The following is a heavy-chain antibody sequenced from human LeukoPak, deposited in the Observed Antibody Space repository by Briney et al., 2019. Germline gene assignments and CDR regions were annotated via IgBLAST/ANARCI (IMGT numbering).Heavy chain of an antibody. Sequence: GGSRRLSGAASGFTFSSYAMHWFRKAPARGLEWGAVLSYDGSNKYYADSVKGRFTISRDNSKNTLYLQMNSLRAEDTAVYYCARDPGAYYDSSGYYPAYFDYWGQGTLVTVSS. D-gene: IGHD3-22*01. J-gene: IGHJ4*02. CDR3: ARDPGAYYDSSGYYPAYFDY. CDR1: GFTFSSYA. V-gene: IGHV3-30-3*01. CDR2: LSYDGSNK.